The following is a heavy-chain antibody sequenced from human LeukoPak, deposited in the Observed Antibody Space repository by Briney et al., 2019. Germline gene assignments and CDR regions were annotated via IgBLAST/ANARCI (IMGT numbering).Heavy chain of an antibody. CDR1: GFTFDDYA. CDR3: ARQDYEHLDY. CDR2: ISSSSSYI. J-gene: IGHJ4*02. D-gene: IGHD4-17*01. V-gene: IGHV3-21*01. Sequence: PGGSLRLSCAASGFTFDDYAMHWVRQAPGKGLEWVSSISSSSSYIYYADSVKGRFTISRDNAKNSLYLQMNSLRAEDTAVYYCARQDYEHLDYWGQGTLVTVSS.